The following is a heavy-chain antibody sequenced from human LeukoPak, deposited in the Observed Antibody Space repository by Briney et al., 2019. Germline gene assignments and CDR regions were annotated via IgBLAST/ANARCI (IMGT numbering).Heavy chain of an antibody. J-gene: IGHJ4*02. CDR2: ITTNGDRK. CDR3: VKLARRYYCHI. CDR1: GFTFSTYS. Sequence: PGGSLTLTCSASGFTFSTYSMHWVRQPPGKGLEYVSAITTNGDRKYYAESGKGRFTISRNNSKTTLFLQMSSLRTEDTAMEYCVKLARRYYCHIWGQGTLVTVSS. D-gene: IGHD3-10*01. V-gene: IGHV3-64D*09.